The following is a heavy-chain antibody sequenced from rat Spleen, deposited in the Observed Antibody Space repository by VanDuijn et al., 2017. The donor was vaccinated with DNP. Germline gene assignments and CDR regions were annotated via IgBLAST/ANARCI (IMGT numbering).Heavy chain of an antibody. CDR2: ITNTGDST. Sequence: EVQLVESGGGLVQPGRSLKLSCAASGFTFSNYDMAWVRQAPGKGLEWVASITNTGDSTYYSDSVKGRFTISRDNAKSTLYLQMDSLRSEDTATYYCTRERTTTRYYFDYWGQGVMVTVSS. J-gene: IGHJ2*01. CDR3: TRERTTTRYYFDY. V-gene: IGHV5-27*01. CDR1: GFTFSNYD. D-gene: IGHD1-10*01.